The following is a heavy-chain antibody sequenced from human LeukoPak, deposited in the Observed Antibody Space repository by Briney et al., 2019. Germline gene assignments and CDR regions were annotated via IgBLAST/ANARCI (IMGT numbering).Heavy chain of an antibody. CDR3: ARDPNRVTAIPGY. CDR1: GYTFTNYD. D-gene: IGHD2-21*02. Sequence: ASVKVSCKASGYTFTNYDLNWVRQAPGQGLEWMGWISAYNGNTNYAQKLQGRVTMTTDTSTSTAYMELRRLRSDDTAVYYCARDPNRVTAIPGYWGQGTLVTVSS. CDR2: ISAYNGNT. J-gene: IGHJ4*02. V-gene: IGHV1-18*01.